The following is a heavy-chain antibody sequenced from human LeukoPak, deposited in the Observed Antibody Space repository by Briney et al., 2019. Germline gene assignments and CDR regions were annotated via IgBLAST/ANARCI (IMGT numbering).Heavy chain of an antibody. Sequence: GGSLRLSCAASGFTFSSYSMNWVRQVPGKGLEWVSSISSSSYIYYADSVKGRFTISRDDAKNALCLQRNSLIGEDTAVYYLSTDIREYDFLCGYYYYYYMDVWGKGTTVTVSS. J-gene: IGHJ6*03. V-gene: IGHV3-21*01. CDR1: GFTFSSYS. CDR3: STDIREYDFLCGYYYYYYMDV. CDR2: ISSSSYI. D-gene: IGHD3-3*01.